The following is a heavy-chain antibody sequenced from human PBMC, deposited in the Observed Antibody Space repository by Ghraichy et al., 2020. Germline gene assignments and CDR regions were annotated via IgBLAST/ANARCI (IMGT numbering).Heavy chain of an antibody. J-gene: IGHJ3*02. CDR1: GGSFSGYY. Sequence: SETLSLTCAVYGGSFSGYYWSWIRQPPGKGLEWIGEINHSGSTNYNPSLKSRVTISVDTSKNQFSLKLSSVTAADTAVYYCARYRELRKKTYYVIAVARGDAFDIWGQGTMVTVSS. D-gene: IGHD6-19*01. CDR2: INHSGST. V-gene: IGHV4-34*01. CDR3: ARYRELRKKTYYVIAVARGDAFDI.